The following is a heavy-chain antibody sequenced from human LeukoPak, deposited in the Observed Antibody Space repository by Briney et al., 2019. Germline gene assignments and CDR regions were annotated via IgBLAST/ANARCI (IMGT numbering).Heavy chain of an antibody. CDR1: GFTFSTYG. CDR3: AREEGIDGTSGINS. V-gene: IGHV3-33*01. Sequence: QPGRSLRLSCAASGFTFSTYGFHWVRQAPGKGLEWVSNIWYNGNNKYYADSVKGRFTISRDNSKNTVFLQMNSLRAEDTAVYYCAREEGIDGTSGINSWGQGTLVSVSS. CDR2: IWYNGNNK. J-gene: IGHJ4*02. D-gene: IGHD5-24*01.